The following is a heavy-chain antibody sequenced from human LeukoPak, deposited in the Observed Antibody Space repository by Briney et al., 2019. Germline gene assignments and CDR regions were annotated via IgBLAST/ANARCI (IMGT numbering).Heavy chain of an antibody. CDR1: GFTFSSYA. CDR2: ISGSGGST. CDR3: AKGAYDYVWGSYAEDAFDI. D-gene: IGHD3-16*01. Sequence: PGGSLRLSCAASGFTFSSYAMSWVRQAPGKGLEWVSAISGSGGSTYYADSVKGRFTISRDNSKNTLYLQMNSLRAEDTAVYYCAKGAYDYVWGSYAEDAFDIWGQGTMVTVSS. J-gene: IGHJ3*02. V-gene: IGHV3-23*01.